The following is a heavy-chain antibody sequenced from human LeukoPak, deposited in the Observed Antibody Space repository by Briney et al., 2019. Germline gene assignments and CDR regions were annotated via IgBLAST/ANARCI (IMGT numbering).Heavy chain of an antibody. J-gene: IGHJ3*01. V-gene: IGHV1-2*02. D-gene: IGHD2-15*01. CDR2: INPNTGDT. Sequence: ASANVSCTASGYPFIDYYLHWVRQPPGQGLEWMGCINPNTGDTNSAQNFQGRVIMTRDTSITTAYMELSRLKSDDTALYYCASKGAGHCYDASCMGSFDLWGQGTTVAVSS. CDR1: GYPFIDYY. CDR3: ASKGAGHCYDASCMGSFDL.